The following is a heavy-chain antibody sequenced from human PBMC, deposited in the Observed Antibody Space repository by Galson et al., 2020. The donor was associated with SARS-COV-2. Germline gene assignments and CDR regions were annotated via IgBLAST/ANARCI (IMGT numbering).Heavy chain of an antibody. J-gene: IGHJ5*02. Sequence: SETLSLTCTVSGGSISSSSYYWGWIRQPPGKGLEWIGSIYYSGSTYYNPSLKSRVTISVDTSKNQFSLKLSSVTAADTAVYYCARHGEPTDGYAYVYNWFDPWGQGTLVTVSS. CDR3: ARHGEPTDGYAYVYNWFDP. D-gene: IGHD5-12*01. V-gene: IGHV4-39*01. CDR2: IYYSGST. CDR1: GGSISSSSYY.